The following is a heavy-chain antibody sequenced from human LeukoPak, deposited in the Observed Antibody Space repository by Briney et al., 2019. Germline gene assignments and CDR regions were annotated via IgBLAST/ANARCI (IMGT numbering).Heavy chain of an antibody. CDR2: VNADGGNT. Sequence: GGSLRPSCAASGFTFDNYRMSWVRQAPGKGLEWVSTVNADGGNTYYADSVKGRFTISRDNSKSTLILQMNSLRVEDTALYYCTKRVKYGGTWDHFADWGQGTLVTVSS. D-gene: IGHD1-26*01. CDR1: GFTFDNYR. CDR3: TKRVKYGGTWDHFAD. J-gene: IGHJ4*02. V-gene: IGHV3-23*01.